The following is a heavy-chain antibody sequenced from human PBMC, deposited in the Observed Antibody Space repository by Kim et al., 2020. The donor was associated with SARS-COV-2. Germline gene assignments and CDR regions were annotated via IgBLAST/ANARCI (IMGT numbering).Heavy chain of an antibody. CDR3: ARLPTRYSGFDP. CDR2: IYYSGST. D-gene: IGHD5-12*01. Sequence: SETLSLTCTVSGGSISSSSYYWGWIRQPPGKGLEWIGSIYYSGSTYYNPSLKSRVTISVDTSKNQFSLKLSSVTAADTAVYYCARLPTRYSGFDPWGQGTLVTVSS. J-gene: IGHJ5*02. CDR1: GGSISSSSYY. V-gene: IGHV4-39*01.